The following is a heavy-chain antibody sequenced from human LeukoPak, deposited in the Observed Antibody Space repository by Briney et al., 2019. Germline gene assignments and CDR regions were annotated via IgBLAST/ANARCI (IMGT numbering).Heavy chain of an antibody. CDR1: GFTFSSYS. Sequence: PGGSLTLSCAASGFTFSSYSMNWVRPAPGKGLKWVASINISSSYIYYPDPVKGPFTISRDHAKNSLHLQINSLKADDPAVYYCARDRGYSSSLDYWGQGTLVTVSS. CDR2: INISSSYI. CDR3: ARDRGYSSSLDY. V-gene: IGHV3-21*01. D-gene: IGHD6-13*01. J-gene: IGHJ4*02.